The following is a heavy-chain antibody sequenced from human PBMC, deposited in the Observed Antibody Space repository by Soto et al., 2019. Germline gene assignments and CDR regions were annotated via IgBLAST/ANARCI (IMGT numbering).Heavy chain of an antibody. CDR2: ISGSGGST. CDR1: GFTFSSYA. CDR3: AKDQSYNWNRYYYYGMDV. Sequence: GGSLRLSCAASGFTFSSYAMSWVRQAPGKGLEWVSAISGSGGSTYYADSVKGRFTISRDNSKNTLYLQMNSLRAEDTAVYYCAKDQSYNWNRYYYYGMDVWGQGTTVTVSS. J-gene: IGHJ6*02. D-gene: IGHD1-20*01. V-gene: IGHV3-23*01.